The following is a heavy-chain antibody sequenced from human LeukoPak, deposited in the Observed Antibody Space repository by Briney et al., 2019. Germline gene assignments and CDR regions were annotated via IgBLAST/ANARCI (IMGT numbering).Heavy chain of an antibody. J-gene: IGHJ6*02. CDR1: GFTFSSYA. CDR3: EKDDIVVVPAVIYYYGRDV. V-gene: IGHV3-23*01. D-gene: IGHD2-2*02. Sequence: GGSLRLSCAASGFTFSSYAMSWVRQAPGKGLEWVSAISGSGGSTYYADSVKGRFTISRDNSKNTLYLQMNSLRAEDTAVYYCEKDDIVVVPAVIYYYGRDVGGQGTRVPVSS. CDR2: ISGSGGST.